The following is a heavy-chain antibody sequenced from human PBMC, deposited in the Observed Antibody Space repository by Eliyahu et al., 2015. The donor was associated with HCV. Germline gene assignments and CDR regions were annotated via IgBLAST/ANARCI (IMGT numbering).Heavy chain of an antibody. Sequence: QLQLQESGPGLVKSSETLSLTCSASGGXISSTSYYWGWIRQPPGKGLAWIGSIYSTGSTYYNPSLKSRVTMLVDTSKNQFSLKLNSVTAADTAVYYCARPSYGDYYFDYWGHGTLVTVSS. CDR3: ARPSYGDYYFDY. CDR1: GGXISSTSYY. CDR2: IYSTGST. V-gene: IGHV4-39*01. D-gene: IGHD4-17*01. J-gene: IGHJ4*01.